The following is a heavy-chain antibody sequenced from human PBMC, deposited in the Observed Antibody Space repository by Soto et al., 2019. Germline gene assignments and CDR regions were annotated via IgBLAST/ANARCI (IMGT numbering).Heavy chain of an antibody. CDR1: GGSISSGGYS. CDR3: ARADPTGTAPDY. V-gene: IGHV4-30-2*01. D-gene: IGHD1-1*01. J-gene: IGHJ4*02. CDR2: IYHSGST. Sequence: SETLSLTCAVSGGSISSGGYSWSWIRQPPGKGLEWIGYIYHSGSTYYNPSLKSRVTISVDRSKNQFSLKLSSVTAADTAVYYCARADPTGTAPDYWGQGTLVTVS.